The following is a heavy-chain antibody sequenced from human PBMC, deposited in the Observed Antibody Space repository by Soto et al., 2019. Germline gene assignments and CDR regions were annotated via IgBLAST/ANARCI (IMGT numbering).Heavy chain of an antibody. CDR3: ARGEETGVYNDFAARPNWFEH. Sequence: EVYLVESGGGLVKPGGSLRLSCVASGFTFSSYSMNWVRQAPGKGLEWVSSITTSSDYTYYADSVQGRVSISRDNSKDLLYLQMNSLRAEDTAVYYCARGEETGVYNDFAARPNWFEHWGQGTLVTVSS. CDR2: ITTSSDYT. D-gene: IGHD3-22*01. J-gene: IGHJ5*02. CDR1: GFTFSSYS. V-gene: IGHV3-21*01.